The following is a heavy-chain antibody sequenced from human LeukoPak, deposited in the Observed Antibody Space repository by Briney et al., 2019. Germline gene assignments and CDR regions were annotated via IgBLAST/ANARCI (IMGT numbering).Heavy chain of an antibody. J-gene: IGHJ4*02. CDR1: GYTFTGYY. CDR3: ARADSSGYSWTFDY. D-gene: IGHD3-22*01. V-gene: IGHV1-2*02. CDR2: INPNSGGT. Sequence: ASVKVSGKASGYTFTGYYMHWVRQAPGQGLEWMGWINPNSGGTNYAQKFQGRVTMTRDTSISTAYMELSRLRSDDTAVYYCARADSSGYSWTFDYWGQGTLVTVSS.